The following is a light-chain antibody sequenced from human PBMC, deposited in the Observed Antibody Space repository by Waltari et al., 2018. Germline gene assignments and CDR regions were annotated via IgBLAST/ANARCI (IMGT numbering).Light chain of an antibody. J-gene: IGKJ1*01. V-gene: IGKV3-15*01. Sequence: CMASQSVSSNLAWYQQKPGQAPSLLIYGASTRATGSPARFSGSGSGTEFTLTISSLQSEDFAVDYCQQYNNWPPGTFGQGTKVEIK. CDR2: GAS. CDR3: QQYNNWPPGT. CDR1: QSVSSN.